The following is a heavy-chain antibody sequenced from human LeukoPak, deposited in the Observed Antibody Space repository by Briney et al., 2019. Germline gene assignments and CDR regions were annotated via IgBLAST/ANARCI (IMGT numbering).Heavy chain of an antibody. D-gene: IGHD3-9*01. V-gene: IGHV4-34*01. CDR2: INHSGGT. Sequence: SETLSLTCAVYGGSFSGYYWSWIRQPPGKGLEWIGEINHSGGTNYNPSLKSRVTIFGDTSKNQFFLKLSSVTAADTAMYYCARARYVNSFYAFDIWGQGTLVTVSS. CDR3: ARARYVNSFYAFDI. J-gene: IGHJ3*02. CDR1: GGSFSGYY.